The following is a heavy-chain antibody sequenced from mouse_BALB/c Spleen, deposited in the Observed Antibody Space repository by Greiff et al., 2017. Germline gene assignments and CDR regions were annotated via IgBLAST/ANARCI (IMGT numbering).Heavy chain of an antibody. CDR1: GYTFTDYE. CDR2: IDPETGGT. V-gene: IGHV1-15*01. CDR3: TREGTMNAWFAY. J-gene: IGHJ3*01. Sequence: VKVVESGAELVRPGASVTLSCKASGYTFTDYEMHWVKQTPVHGLEWIGAIDPETGGTAYNQKFKGKATLTADKSSSTAYMELRSLTSEDSAVYYCTREGTMNAWFAYWGQGTLVTVSA. D-gene: IGHD2-4*01.